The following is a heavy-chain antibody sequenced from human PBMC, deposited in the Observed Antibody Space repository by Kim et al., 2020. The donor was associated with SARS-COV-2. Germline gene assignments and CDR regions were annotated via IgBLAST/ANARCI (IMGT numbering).Heavy chain of an antibody. J-gene: IGHJ6*03. CDR3: ARERKYSSSWSYYYYYMDV. Sequence: GGSLRLSCAASGFTFSSYAMHWVRQAPGKGLEWVAVISYDGSNKYYADSVKGRFTISRDNSKNTLYLQMNSLRAEDTAVYYCARERKYSSSWSYYYYYMDVWGKGTTVTVSS. D-gene: IGHD6-13*01. V-gene: IGHV3-30-3*01. CDR2: ISYDGSNK. CDR1: GFTFSSYA.